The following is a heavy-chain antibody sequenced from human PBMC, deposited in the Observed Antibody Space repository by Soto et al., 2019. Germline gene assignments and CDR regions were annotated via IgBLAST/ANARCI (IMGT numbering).Heavy chain of an antibody. CDR3: AKDAVYKDGLCLMDS. Sequence: PGGSLRLSCAASGFTISTYAMTWVRQAPGKGLECVSGVTGSGGQIHYADSVKGRFTISKDNSKNTLYLQMSSLREEDTALYYCAKDAVYKDGLCLMDSWGQGTLVTVSA. CDR2: VTGSGGQI. J-gene: IGHJ5*02. D-gene: IGHD1-1*01. CDR1: GFTISTYA. V-gene: IGHV3-23*01.